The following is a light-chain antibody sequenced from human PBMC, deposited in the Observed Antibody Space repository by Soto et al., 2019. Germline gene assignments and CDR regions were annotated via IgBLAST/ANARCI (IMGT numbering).Light chain of an antibody. CDR3: QQYNDWPFT. V-gene: IGKV3-15*01. J-gene: IGKJ3*01. Sequence: EIVMTQSPGTLSVSPGERATLSCRASQSVSVNLAWYQQNPGQAPRLLIYGVSTRATGNPARFSGSESGTEYTLTISSLQSEDFAVYDGQQYNDWPFTFGPGTKVDSK. CDR1: QSVSVN. CDR2: GVS.